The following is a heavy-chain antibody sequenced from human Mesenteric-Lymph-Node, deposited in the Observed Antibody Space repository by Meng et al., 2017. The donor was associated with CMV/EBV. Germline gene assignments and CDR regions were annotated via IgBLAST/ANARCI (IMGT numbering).Heavy chain of an antibody. Sequence: GESLKISCNASGYFFPTYWIGWVRQMPGKGLEWMGIIYGGDSETRYSPSFQGQVTISTGKSINTAYPQWSSLKASDTAMYFCAREGLRGFWNGFTIGHFDFWGQGTLVTVSS. CDR2: IYGGDSET. J-gene: IGHJ4*02. CDR3: AREGLRGFWNGFTIGHFDF. V-gene: IGHV5-51*01. D-gene: IGHD3-3*01. CDR1: GYFFPTYW.